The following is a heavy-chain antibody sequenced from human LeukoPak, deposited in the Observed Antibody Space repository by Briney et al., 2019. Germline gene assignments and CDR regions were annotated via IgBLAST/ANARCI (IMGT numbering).Heavy chain of an antibody. Sequence: GSLRLSCAVSGFTFSNYEMNWVRQAPGKGLEWIGEINHSGSTNYNPSLKSRVTISVDTSKNQFSLKLSSVTAADTAVYYCARGPDYYYDSSGAFDIWGQGTMVTVSS. V-gene: IGHV4-34*01. CDR1: GFTFSNYE. J-gene: IGHJ3*02. CDR3: ARGPDYYYDSSGAFDI. D-gene: IGHD3-22*01. CDR2: INHSGST.